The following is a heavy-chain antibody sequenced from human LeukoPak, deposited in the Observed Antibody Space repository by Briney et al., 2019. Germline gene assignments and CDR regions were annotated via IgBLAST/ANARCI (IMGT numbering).Heavy chain of an antibody. D-gene: IGHD3-3*01. CDR2: MNPNSGNT. CDR3: AXGEPVRDDXWSGYYCWFDP. J-gene: IGHJ5*02. CDR1: GYTFTSYD. Sequence: ASVKVSCKASGYTFTSYDINWVRQATGQGLEWMGWMNPNSGNTGYAQKFQGRVTITRNTSISTAYMELSSLRSEDTAVYYCAXGEPVRDDXWSGYYCWFDPWGQGTLVTVSS. V-gene: IGHV1-8*03.